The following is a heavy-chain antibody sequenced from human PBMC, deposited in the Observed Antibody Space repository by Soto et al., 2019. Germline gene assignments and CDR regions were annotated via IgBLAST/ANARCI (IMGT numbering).Heavy chain of an antibody. CDR1: GFTVSSNY. J-gene: IGHJ6*03. Sequence: GGSLRLSCAASGFTVSSNYMSWVRQAPGKGLEWVSVIYSGGSTYYADSVKGRFTISRDNSKNTLYLQMNSLRAEDTAVYYCARDSKRETGYYRKDYYYYMDVWGKGTTVTVSS. CDR2: IYSGGST. V-gene: IGHV3-66*01. D-gene: IGHD3-9*01. CDR3: ARDSKRETGYYRKDYYYYMDV.